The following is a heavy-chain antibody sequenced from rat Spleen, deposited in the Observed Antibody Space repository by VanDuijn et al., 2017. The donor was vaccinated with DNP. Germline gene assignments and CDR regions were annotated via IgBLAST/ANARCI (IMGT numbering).Heavy chain of an antibody. D-gene: IGHD1-11*01. J-gene: IGHJ2*01. CDR2: INKDSSTI. CDR1: GFNFNDYW. CDR3: ARGPNYGGYADYFDY. V-gene: IGHV4-2*01. Sequence: EVKLVESGGGLVQPGRSLKLSCAASGFNFNDYWVGWVRQAPGKGLEWIGEINKDSSTITYIPSLKDKFTISRDNDQNTLYLQMSKLGSEDTAIYYCARGPNYGGYADYFDYWGQGVMVTVSS.